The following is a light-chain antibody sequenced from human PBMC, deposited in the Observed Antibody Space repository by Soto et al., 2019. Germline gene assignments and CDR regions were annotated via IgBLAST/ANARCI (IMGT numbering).Light chain of an antibody. J-gene: IGKJ1*01. Sequence: DIQMTQSPSTLSASIGDRVTITCRASQTINNWLAWYQQKPGKAPNLLIYHASNLETGVPSRFSGSAFGTDFTLTISSLQPDDFATYYCQHYNSYPWTVGQGTKVEIK. V-gene: IGKV1-5*01. CDR3: QHYNSYPWT. CDR1: QTINNW. CDR2: HAS.